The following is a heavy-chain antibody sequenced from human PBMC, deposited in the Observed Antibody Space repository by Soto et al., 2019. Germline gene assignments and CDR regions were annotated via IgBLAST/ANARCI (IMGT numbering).Heavy chain of an antibody. D-gene: IGHD6-19*01. Sequence: ASVKVSCKASGYTFTSYGISWVRQAPGQGLEWMGWMNPNSGNTGYAQKFQGRVTMTRNTSISTAYMEQSSLRSEDTAVYYCARSVEWLASFDYWGQGTLVTVSS. V-gene: IGHV1-8*02. CDR3: ARSVEWLASFDY. J-gene: IGHJ4*02. CDR2: MNPNSGNT. CDR1: GYTFTSYG.